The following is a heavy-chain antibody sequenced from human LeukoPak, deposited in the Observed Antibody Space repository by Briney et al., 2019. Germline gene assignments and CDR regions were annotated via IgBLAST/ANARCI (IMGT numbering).Heavy chain of an antibody. D-gene: IGHD4-23*01. CDR1: GFTFSSYS. Sequence: PGGSLRLSCAASGFTFSSYSMNWVRQAPGKGLEWVSSISSSSSYIYYADSVKGRFTISRDNTKNSLYLQMNSLRAEDTAVYYCARDLAVTRDYWGQGTLVTVSS. CDR2: ISSSSSYI. V-gene: IGHV3-21*01. CDR3: ARDLAVTRDY. J-gene: IGHJ4*02.